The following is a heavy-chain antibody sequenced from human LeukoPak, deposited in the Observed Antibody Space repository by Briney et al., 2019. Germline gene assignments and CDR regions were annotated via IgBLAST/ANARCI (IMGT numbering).Heavy chain of an antibody. CDR2: IRYDGTNK. CDR3: AKPAMVGGSGYYNMDV. J-gene: IGHJ6*03. Sequence: GWSLRLSCAVAGFTFNNFGMHWVRQAPSRGLELGAFIRYDGTNKYYVDSVKGRFTISRVNYKKRLFLQMSSLTPEDTAIYFCAKPAMVGGSGYYNMDVWGIGTTVIVSS. CDR1: GFTFNNFG. V-gene: IGHV3-30*02. D-gene: IGHD2-15*01.